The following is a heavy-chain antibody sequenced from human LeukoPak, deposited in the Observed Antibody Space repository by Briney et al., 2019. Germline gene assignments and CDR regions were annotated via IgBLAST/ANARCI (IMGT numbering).Heavy chain of an antibody. CDR3: AKSVVVLTFRFDD. D-gene: IGHD2-15*01. CDR2: ISRSGTET. Sequence: TGGSLRLSCAGAGFTFSNYGMSWVRQAPGKGLEWVSVISRSGTETYYADSVKGRFTISRDNSKNMVYLQMNNLRADDTAVYYCAKSVVVLTFRFDDWGQGALVTVSS. CDR1: GFTFSNYG. V-gene: IGHV3-23*01. J-gene: IGHJ4*02.